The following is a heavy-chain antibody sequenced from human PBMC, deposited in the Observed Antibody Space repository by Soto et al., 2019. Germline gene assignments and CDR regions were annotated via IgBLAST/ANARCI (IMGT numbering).Heavy chain of an antibody. CDR3: ARGLYCGDECYFAY. CDR1: GGSISRNY. D-gene: IGHD2-21*01. Sequence: PSETLSLTCSVFGGSISRNYWSWIRQPAGKGLEWIGRIYKNGTTDYNPSLESRVTMSVDPSKNRISLKLGSATAADTAIYYCARGLYCGDECYFAYWGQGILVTVSS. CDR2: IYKNGTT. J-gene: IGHJ4*02. V-gene: IGHV4-4*07.